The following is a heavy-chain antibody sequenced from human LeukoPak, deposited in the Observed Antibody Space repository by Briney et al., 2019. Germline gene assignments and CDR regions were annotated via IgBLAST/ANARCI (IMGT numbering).Heavy chain of an antibody. CDR2: ISYDGNYK. Sequence: GGSLRLSCAASGFIFSSYGMHWVRQAPGKGLEWVAVISYDGNYKYYADSVKGRFTISRDNSQNTVFLQLNSLRAEDTAVYYCARDLGVTTFHYYYGLDVWGQGTTVTVS. V-gene: IGHV3-30*03. CDR3: ARDLGVTTFHYYYGLDV. CDR1: GFIFSSYG. D-gene: IGHD2-21*02. J-gene: IGHJ6*02.